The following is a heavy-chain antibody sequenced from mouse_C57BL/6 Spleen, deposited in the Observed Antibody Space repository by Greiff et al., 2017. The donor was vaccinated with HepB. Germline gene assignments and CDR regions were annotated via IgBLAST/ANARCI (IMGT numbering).Heavy chain of an antibody. J-gene: IGHJ2*01. CDR2: IDPSDSYT. D-gene: IGHD2-3*01. CDR1: GYTFTSYW. Sequence: QVQLQQPGAELVKPGASVKLSCKASGYTFTSYWMQWVKQRPGQGLEWIGEIDPSDSYTNYNQKFKGKATLTVDTSSSTAYMQLSSLTSEDSAVYYCARSGDGYYSDYWGQGTTLTVSS. CDR3: ARSGDGYYSDY. V-gene: IGHV1-50*01.